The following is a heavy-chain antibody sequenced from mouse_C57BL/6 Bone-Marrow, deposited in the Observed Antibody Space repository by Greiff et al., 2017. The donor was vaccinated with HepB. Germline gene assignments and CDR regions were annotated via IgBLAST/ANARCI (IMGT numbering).Heavy chain of an antibody. CDR1: GYTFTDYE. J-gene: IGHJ3*01. Sequence: QVQLQQSGAELVRPGASVTLSCKASGYTFTDYEMHWVKQTPVHGLEWIGAIDPETGGTAYNQKFKGKAILTADKSSSTAYMELRSLTSEDSAVYYCTRRLGRGGFAYWGQGTLVTVSA. V-gene: IGHV1-15*01. CDR2: IDPETGGT. D-gene: IGHD4-1*01. CDR3: TRRLGRGGFAY.